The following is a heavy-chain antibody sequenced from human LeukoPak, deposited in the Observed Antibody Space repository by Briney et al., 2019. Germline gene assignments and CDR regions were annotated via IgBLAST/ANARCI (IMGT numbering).Heavy chain of an antibody. D-gene: IGHD5-12*01. J-gene: IGHJ4*02. Sequence: GSLRLSCAASGFTFSSYAMHWVRQAPGKGLEWVAVISYDGSNKYYADSVKGRYTISRDNSKNTLYLQMNSLRAEDTAVYYCASAILLVAGRAFDYWGQGTLVSVSS. CDR1: GFTFSSYA. V-gene: IGHV3-30-3*01. CDR2: ISYDGSNK. CDR3: ASAILLVAGRAFDY.